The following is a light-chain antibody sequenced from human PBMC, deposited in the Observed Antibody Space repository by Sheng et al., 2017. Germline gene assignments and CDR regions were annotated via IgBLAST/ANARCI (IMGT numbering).Light chain of an antibody. CDR3: QQYDGYSQYT. Sequence: DIQMTQSPSTLSASVGDRVTITCRASQSISNWLAWYQQKPGKAPKLLIYKASTLESGVPSRFSGSGSGTEFTLTISSLQPDDFATYYCQQYDGYSQYTFGQGTKLEIK. V-gene: IGKV1-5*03. J-gene: IGKJ2*01. CDR1: QSISNW. CDR2: KAS.